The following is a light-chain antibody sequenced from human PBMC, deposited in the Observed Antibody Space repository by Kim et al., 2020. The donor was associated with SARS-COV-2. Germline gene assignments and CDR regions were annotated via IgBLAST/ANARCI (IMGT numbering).Light chain of an antibody. CDR1: QSISSY. CDR3: QQSYSTPLT. J-gene: IGKJ4*01. Sequence: ASVGDIVTITCRASQSISSYLNWYQQKPGKAPKLLIYAASSLQSGVPSSFSGSGSGTDFTHTISSLQPEDFATYYCQQSYSTPLTFGGGTKVDIK. CDR2: AAS. V-gene: IGKV1-39*01.